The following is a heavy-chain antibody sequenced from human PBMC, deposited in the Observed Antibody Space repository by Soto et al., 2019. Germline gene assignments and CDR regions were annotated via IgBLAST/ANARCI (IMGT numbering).Heavy chain of an antibody. J-gene: IGHJ4*02. CDR2: IIPMFGTA. V-gene: IGHV1-69*01. Sequence: QVQLVQSGAEVKKPGSSVKVSCKASGDTLSSYAINWVRQAPGQGLEWMGGIIPMFGTANYAQKFKGRVTITAGESTSTVYMELSSLRSEDTAVYYYARVGPAHYYDSSGYYSPLDYWGQGTLVTVSS. CDR1: GDTLSSYA. D-gene: IGHD3-22*01. CDR3: ARVGPAHYYDSSGYYSPLDY.